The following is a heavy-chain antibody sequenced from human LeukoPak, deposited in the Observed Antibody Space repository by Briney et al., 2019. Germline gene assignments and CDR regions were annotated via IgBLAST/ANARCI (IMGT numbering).Heavy chain of an antibody. V-gene: IGHV3-30*02. CDR1: EEFPFSIHG. Sequence: PGGSLRLSCAASEEFPFSIHGMHWVRQAPGKGLEWVAFIRYDGNDKDYADSVKGRFTISRDNSKNTLYLQMNSLRAEDTAVYYCAKEMYCSSTSCPDYYYYGMDVWGQGTTVTVSS. D-gene: IGHD2-2*01. CDR3: AKEMYCSSTSCPDYYYYGMDV. J-gene: IGHJ6*02. CDR2: IRYDGNDK.